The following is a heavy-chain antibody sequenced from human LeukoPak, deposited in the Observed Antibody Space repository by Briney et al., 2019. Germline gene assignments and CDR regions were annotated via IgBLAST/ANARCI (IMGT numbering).Heavy chain of an antibody. CDR2: IRYDGINK. Sequence: PGGSLRLSCAASGFTFSSYGMHWVRQAPGKGLEWVAFIRYDGINKYYADSVKGRFTISRDNAKNSLYLQMNSLRAEDTAVYYCARGIAAAGTENYWGQGTLVTVSS. D-gene: IGHD6-13*01. CDR3: ARGIAAAGTENY. V-gene: IGHV3-30*02. CDR1: GFTFSSYG. J-gene: IGHJ4*02.